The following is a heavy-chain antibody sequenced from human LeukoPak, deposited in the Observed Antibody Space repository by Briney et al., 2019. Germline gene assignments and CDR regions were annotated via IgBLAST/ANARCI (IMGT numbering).Heavy chain of an antibody. Sequence: ASVKVSCKASGYTFTGYYMHWVRQAPGQGLEWMGWINPNSGGTNYAQKFQGRVTMTRDTSISTAYMELSRLRSDDTAVYYCARGDLAYYDFWSGYWQGRGWFDPWGQGTLVTVSS. CDR2: INPNSGGT. J-gene: IGHJ5*02. D-gene: IGHD3-3*01. V-gene: IGHV1-2*02. CDR3: ARGDLAYYDFWSGYWQGRGWFDP. CDR1: GYTFTGYY.